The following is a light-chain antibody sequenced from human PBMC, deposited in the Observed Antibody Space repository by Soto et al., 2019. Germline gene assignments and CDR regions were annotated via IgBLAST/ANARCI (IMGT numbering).Light chain of an antibody. CDR1: QSVSSSY. CDR3: QQYGSSPPYT. J-gene: IGKJ2*01. CDR2: GAS. Sequence: DIVLTQSPGTLSLSPGERATLSCRASQSVSSSYLAWYQQKPGQAPRLLIYGASSRATGIPDRFSGSGSGTDFTLTISRLEPEDFAVYYCQQYGSSPPYTFGQGTKLDIK. V-gene: IGKV3-20*01.